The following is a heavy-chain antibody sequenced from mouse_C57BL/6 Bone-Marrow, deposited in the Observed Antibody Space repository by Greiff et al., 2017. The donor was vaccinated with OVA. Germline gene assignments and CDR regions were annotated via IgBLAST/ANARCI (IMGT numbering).Heavy chain of an antibody. CDR3: ARRVMITTIFDY. Sequence: VKLQESGAELARPGASVKLSCKASGYTFTSYGISWVKQRTGQGLEWIGEIYPRSGNTYYNEKFKGKATLTADKSSSTAYMELRSLTSEDSAVYFCARRVMITTIFDYWGQGTTLTVSS. CDR1: GYTFTSYG. D-gene: IGHD2-4*01. J-gene: IGHJ2*01. V-gene: IGHV1-81*01. CDR2: IYPRSGNT.